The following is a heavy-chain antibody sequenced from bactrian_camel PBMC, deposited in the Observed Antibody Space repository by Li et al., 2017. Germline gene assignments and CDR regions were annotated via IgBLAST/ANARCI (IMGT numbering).Heavy chain of an antibody. D-gene: IGHD2*01. J-gene: IGHJ4*01. CDR1: GYTYSTAC. Sequence: HVQLVESGGGSVQAGGSLRLSCAASGYTYSTACMGWIRQAPGKEREGVAAIDSTGSANYADSVKGRFTISKDNVKSTLYLQMEDLRPEDSGLYTCAVDPACTTITGRVSGMPVGDPSRADWGPGTQVTVS. CDR3: AVDPACTTITGRVSGMPVGDPSRAD. CDR2: IDSTGSA. V-gene: IGHV3S53*01.